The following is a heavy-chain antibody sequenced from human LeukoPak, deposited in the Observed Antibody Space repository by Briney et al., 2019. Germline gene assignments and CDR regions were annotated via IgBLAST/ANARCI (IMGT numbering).Heavy chain of an antibody. CDR1: GFTFSSYS. D-gene: IGHD4-23*01. CDR3: AREENGGSFDY. Sequence: GSLRLSCAASGFTFSSYSMNWVRQAPGKGLEWVSSISSSSSYIYYADSVKGRFTISRDNSKNTLYLQMNSLRAEDSSVYYCAREENGGSFDYWGQGTLVTVSS. V-gene: IGHV3-21*01. J-gene: IGHJ4*02. CDR2: ISSSSSYI.